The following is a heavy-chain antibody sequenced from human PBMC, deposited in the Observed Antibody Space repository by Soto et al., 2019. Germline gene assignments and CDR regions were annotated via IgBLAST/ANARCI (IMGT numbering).Heavy chain of an antibody. D-gene: IGHD1-26*01. CDR1: GGSFSGYY. CDR2: INHSGST. CDR3: ALGATEFDY. V-gene: IGHV4-34*01. Sequence: QVQLQQWGAGLLKPSETLSLTCAVYGGSFSGYYWSWIRQPPGKGLEWIGEINHSGSTNYNPSLKSRVTISVDTSKNQFSLKLSSVTAADTAVYYCALGATEFDYWAREPWSPSPQ. J-gene: IGHJ4*02.